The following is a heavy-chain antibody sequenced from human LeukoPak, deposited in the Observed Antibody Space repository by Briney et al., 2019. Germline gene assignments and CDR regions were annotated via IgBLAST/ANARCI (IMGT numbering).Heavy chain of an antibody. CDR3: ARLRIAAAGGTHYYYYGMDV. CDR2: IYYSGST. Sequence: ESGPTLVRPTQTLTLTCTFSGFSLSTSGVGVGWIRQPPGKGLEWIGSIYYSGSTYYNPSLKSRVTISVDTSKNQFSLKLSSVTAADTAVYYCARLRIAAAGGTHYYYYGMDVWGQGTTVTVSS. V-gene: IGHV4-39*01. CDR1: GFSLSTSGVG. J-gene: IGHJ6*02. D-gene: IGHD6-13*01.